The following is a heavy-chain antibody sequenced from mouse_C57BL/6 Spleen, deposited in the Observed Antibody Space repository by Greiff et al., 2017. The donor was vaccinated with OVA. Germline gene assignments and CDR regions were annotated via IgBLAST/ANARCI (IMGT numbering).Heavy chain of an antibody. Sequence: QVQLQQSGAELVKPGASVKLSCKASGYTFTSYWMQWVKQRPGQGLEWIGEIDPSDSYTNYNQKFKGKATLTVDTSSSTAYMQLSSLTSEDSAVYYCARWGAMVAHAMDYWGQGTSVTVSS. J-gene: IGHJ4*01. CDR2: IDPSDSYT. CDR1: GYTFTSYW. CDR3: ARWGAMVAHAMDY. V-gene: IGHV1-50*01. D-gene: IGHD2-2*01.